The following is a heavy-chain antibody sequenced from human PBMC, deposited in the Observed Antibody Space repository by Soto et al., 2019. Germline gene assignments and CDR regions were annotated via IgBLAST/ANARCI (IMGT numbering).Heavy chain of an antibody. D-gene: IGHD3-10*01. V-gene: IGHV1-8*01. CDR2: MNPNSGNT. J-gene: IGHJ5*01. Sequence: ASVKVSCKASGYTFGNNDISWVRQAPGHGLEWMGWMNPNSGNTGYAQNFRGRVTMTQNTAIGTAYMELSSLRSDDTATYYCTRAYGAETFDFWGQGTRVTVSS. CDR1: GYTFGNND. CDR3: TRAYGAETFDF.